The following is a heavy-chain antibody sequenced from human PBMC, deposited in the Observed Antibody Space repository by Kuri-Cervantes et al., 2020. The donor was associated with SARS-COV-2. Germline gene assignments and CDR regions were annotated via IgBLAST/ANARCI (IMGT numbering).Heavy chain of an antibody. CDR3: AKGSATSV. V-gene: IGHV3-30*18. J-gene: IGHJ4*02. CDR2: ISFDGSNK. D-gene: IGHD1-26*01. Sequence: GESLKISCAASGFTFSSYGMHWVRQAPGKGLEWVAVISFDGSNKYYADSVKGRFTISRDNSKNTLYLQMNSLRAEDTAVYYCAKGSATSVWGQGTLVTASS. CDR1: GFTFSSYG.